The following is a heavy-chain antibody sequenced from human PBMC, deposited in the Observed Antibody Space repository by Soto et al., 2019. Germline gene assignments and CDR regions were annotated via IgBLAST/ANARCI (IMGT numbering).Heavy chain of an antibody. V-gene: IGHV4-31*03. Sequence: SETLSLTCTVSGGSLSSGGYYWSWLRQLPGKGLEWIGYIYYTGKTYYNPALKSRVAISVDTSKNQFSLKLSSVTAADTALYYCARVLAGSFDYWGQGSLVTVSS. CDR3: ARVLAGSFDY. D-gene: IGHD1-26*01. CDR1: GGSLSSGGYY. J-gene: IGHJ4*02. CDR2: IYYTGKT.